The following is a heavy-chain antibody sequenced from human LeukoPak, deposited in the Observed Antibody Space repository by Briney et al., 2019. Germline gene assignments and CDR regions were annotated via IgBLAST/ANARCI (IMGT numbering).Heavy chain of an antibody. V-gene: IGHV4-34*01. J-gene: IGHJ4*02. CDR2: INHSGSA. D-gene: IGHD3-10*01. CDR1: GGSFSGYY. Sequence: SETXSLTCAVYGGSFSGYYWSWIRQXPGKGLEWIGEINHSGSANYNPSLKSRVTISVDTSKNQFSLKLSSVTAADTAVYYCARSLFLFNYYGSGSYPYWGQGTLVTVSS. CDR3: ARSLFLFNYYGSGSYPY.